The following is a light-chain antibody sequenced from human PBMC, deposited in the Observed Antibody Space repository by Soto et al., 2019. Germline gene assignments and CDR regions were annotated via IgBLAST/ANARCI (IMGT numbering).Light chain of an antibody. V-gene: IGLV3-9*01. CDR1: NIGSKT. J-gene: IGLJ1*01. CDR2: RHS. CDR3: PVSDSSTEV. Sequence: SYELTQPLSVSVALGQTARITCGNNNIGSKTVHWYQQKPGQAPVLVIYRHSNRPSVIPERFSGSNSGKTATLTISRHQAGEDADYYCPVSDSSTEVFGAGTKVTVL.